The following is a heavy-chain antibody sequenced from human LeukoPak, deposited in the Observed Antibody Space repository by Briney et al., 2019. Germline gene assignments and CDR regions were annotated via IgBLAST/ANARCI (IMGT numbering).Heavy chain of an antibody. CDR2: IASDGST. CDR1: GFTFSSYW. CDR3: IGSGGWPGY. D-gene: IGHD1-26*01. V-gene: IGHV3-74*01. Sequence: GGSLRLSCAASGFTFSSYWMPWVRQAPGKGLVWVSRIASDGSTVYADSVKGRFTLSRDNAKDTVYLQMNSLRVEDTAVYYCIGSGGWPGYWGQGTLVTVSS. J-gene: IGHJ4*02.